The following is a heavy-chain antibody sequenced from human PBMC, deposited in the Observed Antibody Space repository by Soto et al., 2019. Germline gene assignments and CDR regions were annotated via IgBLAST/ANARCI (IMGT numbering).Heavy chain of an antibody. CDR1: GFTFSSYA. V-gene: IGHV3-30-3*01. Sequence: QVQLVESGGGVVQPGRSLRLSCAASGFTFSSYAMHWVRQAPGKGLEWVAVISYDGSNKYYADSVKGRFTISRDNSKNTLSLQMNSLRAEDTAVYYCARPRWRDDYNWGYFDLWGRGTLVTVSS. CDR3: ARPRWRDDYNWGYFDL. J-gene: IGHJ2*01. CDR2: ISYDGSNK. D-gene: IGHD4-4*01.